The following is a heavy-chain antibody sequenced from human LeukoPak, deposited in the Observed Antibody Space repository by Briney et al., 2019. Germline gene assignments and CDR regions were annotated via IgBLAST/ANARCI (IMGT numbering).Heavy chain of an antibody. CDR2: ISYDGSNK. J-gene: IGHJ5*02. Sequence: GGSLRLSCAASGFTFSSYGMHWVRQAPGKGLEWVAVISYDGSNKYYADSVKGRFTISRDNSKNTLYLQMNSLRAEDTAVYYCAKVRSSYFSNWFDPWGQGTLVTVSS. D-gene: IGHD6-6*01. CDR3: AKVRSSYFSNWFDP. V-gene: IGHV3-30*18. CDR1: GFTFSSYG.